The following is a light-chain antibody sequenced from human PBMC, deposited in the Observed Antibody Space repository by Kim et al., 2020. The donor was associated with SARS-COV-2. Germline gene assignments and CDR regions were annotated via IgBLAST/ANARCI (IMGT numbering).Light chain of an antibody. CDR1: SSDVGGYNY. J-gene: IGLJ2*01. V-gene: IGLV2-14*03. Sequence: GQSITISCTGTSSDVGGYNYVSWYQQHPGKAPKLMIYDVSNRPSGVSNRFSGSKSGNTASLTISGLQAEDEADYYCSSYTGSSTPVFGGGTQLTVL. CDR2: DVS. CDR3: SSYTGSSTPV.